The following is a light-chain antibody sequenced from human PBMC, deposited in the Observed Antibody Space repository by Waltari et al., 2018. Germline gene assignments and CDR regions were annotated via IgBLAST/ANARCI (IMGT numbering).Light chain of an antibody. J-gene: IGKJ2*03. Sequence: IQMSQSPSSLSASVGDRVTITCRASQGISSYLNWYQQKPGKAPKLLIYYANSLASGVPSRFSCSGSGTEFTLTISSLQPEDFATYYCQQGNSYPHSFGQGTKVEIK. CDR2: YAN. CDR3: QQGNSYPHS. V-gene: IGKV1-13*02. CDR1: QGISSY.